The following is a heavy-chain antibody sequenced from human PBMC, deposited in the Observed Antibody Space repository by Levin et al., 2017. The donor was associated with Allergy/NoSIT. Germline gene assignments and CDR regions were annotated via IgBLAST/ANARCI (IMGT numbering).Heavy chain of an antibody. CDR3: AHGQKTSVTSYGRAFDI. CDR1: GLSVTTNELG. CDR2: IYWDDIK. D-gene: IGHD4-17*01. J-gene: IGHJ3*02. Sequence: SGPTLVKPTETLTLTCTFSGLSVTTNELGVGWIRQPPGKAPEWLAVIYWDDIKRYSPSLKARVTITKDSSKNQVVLTMTNMAPVDTATYYCAHGQKTSVTSYGRAFDIWGPGTMVTVSS. V-gene: IGHV2-5*02.